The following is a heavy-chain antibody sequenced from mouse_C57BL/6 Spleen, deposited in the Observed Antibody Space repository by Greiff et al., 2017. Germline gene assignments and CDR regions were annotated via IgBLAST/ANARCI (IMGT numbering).Heavy chain of an antibody. CDR2: IYPGDGDT. J-gene: IGHJ2*01. V-gene: IGHV1-80*01. Sequence: QVHVKQSGAELVKPGASVKISCKASGYAFSSYWMNWVKQRPGKGLEWIGQIYPGDGDTNYNGKFKGKATLTADKSSSTAYMQLSSLTSEDSAVYFCLIITTVVAGDYWGQGTTLTVSS. CDR1: GYAFSSYW. CDR3: LIITTVVAGDY. D-gene: IGHD1-1*01.